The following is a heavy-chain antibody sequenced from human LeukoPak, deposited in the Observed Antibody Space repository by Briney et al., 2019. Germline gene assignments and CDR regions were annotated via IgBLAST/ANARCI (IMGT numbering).Heavy chain of an antibody. Sequence: PGGSLRLSCAASGFNFTNYVMHWVRQAPGKGLEWVSFIGSDGIDKHYADSVKGRFAISGDNSKNTLYLQMNSLRPEDRAMYYCAKDLSSGGGYDWGQGTLVTVSS. CDR2: IGSDGIDK. D-gene: IGHD3-16*01. CDR1: GFNFTNYV. V-gene: IGHV3-30*02. CDR3: AKDLSSGGGYD. J-gene: IGHJ4*02.